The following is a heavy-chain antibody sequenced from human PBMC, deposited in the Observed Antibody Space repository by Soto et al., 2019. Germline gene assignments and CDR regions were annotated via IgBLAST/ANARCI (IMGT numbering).Heavy chain of an antibody. D-gene: IGHD6-13*01. CDR2: ISYGGST. V-gene: IGHV4-31*03. Sequence: QVQLQESGPGLVKPSQTLSLTCTVSGGSINSGGYCWSWIRQHPGKGLVWIGCISYGGSTSYNPSLKSRVTISVDTSKNQLSLKLTSVTAADTAVYYCSRGILVWGQGALITVSS. CDR1: GGSINSGGYC. J-gene: IGHJ4*02. CDR3: SRGILV.